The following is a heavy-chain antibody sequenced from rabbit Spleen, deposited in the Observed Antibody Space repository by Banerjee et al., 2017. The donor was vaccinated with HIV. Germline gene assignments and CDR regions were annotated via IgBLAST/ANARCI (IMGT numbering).Heavy chain of an antibody. CDR2: IDPVFGST. V-gene: IGHV1S47*01. Sequence: QEQLVESGGGLVQPGGSLKLSCKASGFDFSSYGVSWVRQAPGKGLEWIGYIDPVFGSTYYASWVNGRFTISSHNAQNTLYLQLNSLTAADTATYFCVRDQGYASSSGYYYYGMDLWGPGTLVTVS. J-gene: IGHJ6*01. D-gene: IGHD1-1*01. CDR1: GFDFSSYG. CDR3: VRDQGYASSSGYYYYGMDL.